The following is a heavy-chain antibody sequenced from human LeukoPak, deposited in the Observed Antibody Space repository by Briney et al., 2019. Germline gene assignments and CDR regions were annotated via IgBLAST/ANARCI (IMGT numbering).Heavy chain of an antibody. CDR3: AKEGPPGYSSSWYPLYYYYYYMDV. D-gene: IGHD6-13*01. CDR2: INSDGSST. V-gene: IGHV3-74*01. CDR1: GFTFSSYW. Sequence: GGSLRLSCAASGFTFSSYWMHWVRQAPGKGLVWVSRINSDGSSTNYADSVKGRFTISRDNAKNTLYLQMNSLRAEDTAVYYCAKEGPPGYSSSWYPLYYYYYYMDVWGKGTTVTISS. J-gene: IGHJ6*03.